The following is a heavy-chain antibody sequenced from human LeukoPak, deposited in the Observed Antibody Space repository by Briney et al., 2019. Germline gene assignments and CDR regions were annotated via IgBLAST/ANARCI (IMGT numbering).Heavy chain of an antibody. V-gene: IGHV4-59*08. D-gene: IGHD4/OR15-4a*01. CDR2: VFYSGST. CDR1: GGSFSPFF. Sequence: PSETLSLTCTVSGGSFSPFFWRWIRQSPGKDLEWLGYVFYSGSTTYNPSLKSRLTLSVDTSKNQFSLTLTSVTAADTALYFCARHRGGSNAHDAFDIWGRGTLITVSS. J-gene: IGHJ3*02. CDR3: ARHRGGSNAHDAFDI.